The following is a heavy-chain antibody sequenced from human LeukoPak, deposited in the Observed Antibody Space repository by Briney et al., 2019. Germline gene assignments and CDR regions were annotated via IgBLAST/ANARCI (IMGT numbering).Heavy chain of an antibody. D-gene: IGHD2-2*01. CDR3: FLIVLVPAAISY. V-gene: IGHV1-69*13. CDR1: GGTFSSYA. CDR2: IIPIFGTA. J-gene: IGHJ4*02. Sequence: GASVKVSCKASGGTFSSYAIRWVRQAPGQGLEWMGGIIPIFGTANYAQEFQGRVTITADESTSTAYMELSSLRSEDTAVYYCFLIVLVPAAISYWGQGTLVTVSS.